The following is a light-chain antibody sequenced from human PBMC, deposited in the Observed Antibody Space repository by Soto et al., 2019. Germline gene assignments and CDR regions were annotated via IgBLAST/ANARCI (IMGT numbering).Light chain of an antibody. CDR1: SNDVGGYNY. CDR3: SSFTGSTTWV. J-gene: IGLJ3*02. Sequence: QSALTQPASLSGSPGQSITMFCTGTSNDVGGYNYVSWYQQHPGKAPKLIIYEVSNRPSGISSRFSGSKSANTASLTISGLQAEDEAEYYCSSFTGSTTWVFGEGTKLTVL. CDR2: EVS. V-gene: IGLV2-14*01.